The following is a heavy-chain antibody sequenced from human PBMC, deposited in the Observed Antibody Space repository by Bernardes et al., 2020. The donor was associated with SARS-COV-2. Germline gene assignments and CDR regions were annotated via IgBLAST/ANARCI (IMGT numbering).Heavy chain of an antibody. J-gene: IGHJ6*02. V-gene: IGHV1-24*01. Sequence: ASVKVSCKVSGYTLTELSMHWVRQAPGKGLEWMGGFDPEDGETIYAQKFQGRVTMTEDTSTDTAYMELSSLRSEDTAVYYCATAPTLRYSSSSAQHYYYYGMDVWGQGNRVTVSS. CDR2: FDPEDGET. D-gene: IGHD6-6*01. CDR3: ATAPTLRYSSSSAQHYYYYGMDV. CDR1: GYTLTELS.